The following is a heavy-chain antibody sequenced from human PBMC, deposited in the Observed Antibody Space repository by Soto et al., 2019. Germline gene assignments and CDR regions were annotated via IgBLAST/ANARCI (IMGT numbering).Heavy chain of an antibody. D-gene: IGHD3-3*01. Sequence: PSETLSLTCAVYGGSFSGYYWSWIRQPPGKGLEWIGEINHSGSTNYNPSLKSRVTISVGTSKNQFSLKLSSVTAADTAVYYCARLPRRLHDFWSGPDYWGQGTLVTVS. CDR1: GGSFSGYY. V-gene: IGHV4-34*01. CDR3: ARLPRRLHDFWSGPDY. CDR2: INHSGST. J-gene: IGHJ4*02.